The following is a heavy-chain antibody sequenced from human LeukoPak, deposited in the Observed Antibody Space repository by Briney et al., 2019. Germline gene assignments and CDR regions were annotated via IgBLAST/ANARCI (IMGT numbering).Heavy chain of an antibody. CDR3: TRDSPSITMIVVAPY. CDR1: GFTFGDYA. CDR2: IRSKDYGGTT. J-gene: IGHJ4*02. Sequence: GGSLRLSCTASGFTFGDYAMSWFRQAPGKGLEWVGFIRSKDYGGTTEYAASVKGRFTTSRDDSKSIAYLQMNSLKTEDTAVYYCTRDSPSITMIVVAPYWGQGTLVTVSS. V-gene: IGHV3-49*03. D-gene: IGHD3-22*01.